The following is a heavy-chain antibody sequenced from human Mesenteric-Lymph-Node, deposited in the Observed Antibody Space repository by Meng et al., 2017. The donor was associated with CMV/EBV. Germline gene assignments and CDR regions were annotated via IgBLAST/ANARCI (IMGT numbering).Heavy chain of an antibody. CDR3: ASSLRALGGMDV. CDR1: GFTFSSYS. J-gene: IGHJ6*02. Sequence: LSLTCAASGFTFSSYSMNWVRQAPGKGLEWVSSISSSSSYIYYADSVKGRFTISGDNAKNSLYLQMNSLRAEDTAVYYCASSLRALGGMDVWGQGTTVTVSS. D-gene: IGHD4-17*01. CDR2: ISSSSSYI. V-gene: IGHV3-21*01.